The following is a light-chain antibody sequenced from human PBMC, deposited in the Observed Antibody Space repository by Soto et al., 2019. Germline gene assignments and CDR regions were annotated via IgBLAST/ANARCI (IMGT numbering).Light chain of an antibody. Sequence: QSAPTHPAPVSGSPGQSLTISYTGSSSDIGTYKYVSWYQQHPGKAPRVLIYEVNNRPSGVSLRFSGSNSDNTASLTVSGLQAEDEAIHYCTTFSTDDSRVFGGGTK. CDR1: SSDIGTYKY. CDR3: TTFSTDDSRV. CDR2: EVN. V-gene: IGLV2-14*01. J-gene: IGLJ3*02.